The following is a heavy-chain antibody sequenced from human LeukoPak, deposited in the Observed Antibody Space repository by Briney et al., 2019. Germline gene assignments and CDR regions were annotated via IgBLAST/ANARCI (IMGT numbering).Heavy chain of an antibody. CDR2: ISGSGGGT. J-gene: IGHJ6*03. CDR3: AKDSPPGIVAHYYYYVDV. Sequence: GGSRRLSCVASGFTFSSYAMSWVRQAPGKGLEWVSGISGSGGGTYYADSVKGRFTISRDNSKNTLYLQMNSLRAEDTAVYYCAKDSPPGIVAHYYYYVDVWGKGTTVTVSS. D-gene: IGHD2-15*01. CDR1: GFTFSSYA. V-gene: IGHV3-23*01.